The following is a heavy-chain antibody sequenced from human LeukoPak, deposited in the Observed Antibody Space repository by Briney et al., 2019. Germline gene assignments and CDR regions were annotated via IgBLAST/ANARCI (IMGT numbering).Heavy chain of an antibody. CDR3: AVTATPPQSQLLLGYYYYGMDV. CDR2: ISGSGGST. D-gene: IGHD2-2*01. Sequence: GGSLRLSCAASGFTFSSYAMSWVRQAPGKGLEWVSAISGSGGSTYYADSVKGRLTISRDNSKNTLYLQMNSLRAEDTAVYYCAVTATPPQSQLLLGYYYYGMDVWGQGTTVTVSS. V-gene: IGHV3-23*01. J-gene: IGHJ6*02. CDR1: GFTFSSYA.